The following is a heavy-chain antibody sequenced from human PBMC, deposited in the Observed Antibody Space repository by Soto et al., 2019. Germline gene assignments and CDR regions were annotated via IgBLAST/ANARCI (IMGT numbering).Heavy chain of an antibody. J-gene: IGHJ4*02. CDR3: ARGPHIVVVTAPYDY. V-gene: IGHV3-30-3*01. CDR2: ISYDGSNK. Sequence: QVQLVESGGGVVQPGRSLRLSCAASGFTFSSYAMHWVRQAPGKGLEWAAVISYDGSNKYYADSVKGRFTISRDNSKNTLYLQMNSLRAEDTAVYYCARGPHIVVVTAPYDYWGQGTLVTVSS. CDR1: GFTFSSYA. D-gene: IGHD2-21*02.